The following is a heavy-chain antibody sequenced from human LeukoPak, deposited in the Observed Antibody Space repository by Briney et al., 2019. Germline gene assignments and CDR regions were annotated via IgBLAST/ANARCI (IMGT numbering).Heavy chain of an antibody. D-gene: IGHD2-21*02. V-gene: IGHV3-30-3*01. CDR3: ARPWFGGNSYLGVDY. Sequence: PGGSLGLSCAASGFTFSSYAMHWVRQAPGKGLEWVAVISYDGSNKYYADSVKGRFTISRDNSKNTLHLQMNSLRAEDTAVYYCARPWFGGNSYLGVDYWGQGTLVTVSS. CDR1: GFTFSSYA. J-gene: IGHJ4*02. CDR2: ISYDGSNK.